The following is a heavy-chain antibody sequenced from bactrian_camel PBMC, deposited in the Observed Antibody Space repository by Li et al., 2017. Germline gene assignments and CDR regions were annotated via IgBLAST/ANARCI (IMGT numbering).Heavy chain of an antibody. CDR1: GVMTRLYC. Sequence: LVESGGGSVETGGSLRLSCAASGVMTRLYCMAWFRQSPGQEREEVARLASDSRSQSRYADSVKGRFTISKDNDKNIVYLQLNDLRPEDTAMYYCAADPAAKCPDWRPFTHWGQGTQVTVS. CDR2: LASDSRS. V-gene: IGHV3S53*01. D-gene: IGHD1*01. CDR3: AADPAAKCPDWRPFTH. J-gene: IGHJ4*01.